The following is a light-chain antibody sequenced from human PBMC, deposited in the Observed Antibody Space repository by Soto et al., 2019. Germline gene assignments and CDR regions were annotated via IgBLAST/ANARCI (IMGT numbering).Light chain of an antibody. V-gene: IGKV3-11*01. CDR3: QQRTKCRGT. Sequence: DIVLTQSPATLSLSPGESATLSCRASQSVRNYLAWYQQKPGQAPRLLIYDASNRATDIPARFSCSGSGTDFTLTISSLEPEDCAIYYCQQRTKCRGTFGGGTKVEIK. J-gene: IGKJ4*01. CDR2: DAS. CDR1: QSVRNY.